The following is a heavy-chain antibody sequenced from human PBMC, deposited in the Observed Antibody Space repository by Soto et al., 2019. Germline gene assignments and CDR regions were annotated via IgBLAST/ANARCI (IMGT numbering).Heavy chain of an antibody. Sequence: QVQVQQWGAGLLKPSETLSLTCAVYGTSFSGYYWTWIRQPPGKGLEWIGDITQCGHTKYNPSLGSRVTISPVSSYNQFSLKLNSLTAADTAVYYCARSPIVLRGEFDSWGQGTLVSVSS. D-gene: IGHD2-8*01. J-gene: IGHJ4*02. CDR3: ARSPIVLRGEFDS. V-gene: IGHV4-34*02. CDR1: GTSFSGYY. CDR2: ITQCGHT.